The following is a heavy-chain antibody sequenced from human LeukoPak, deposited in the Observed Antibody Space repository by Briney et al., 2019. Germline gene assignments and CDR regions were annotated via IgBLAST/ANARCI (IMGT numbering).Heavy chain of an antibody. CDR3: AKDVGGATDY. V-gene: IGHV3-23*01. CDR1: GFTFSSYA. D-gene: IGHD1-26*01. Sequence: GGSLRLSCAASGFTFSSYAMTWVRQAPGKGLEWVSDINGSGGRTNYADSVKGRFTISRDNSKNALYLQMNSLRDEDTAVYYCAKDVGGATDYWGQGTLVTVSS. J-gene: IGHJ4*02. CDR2: INGSGGRT.